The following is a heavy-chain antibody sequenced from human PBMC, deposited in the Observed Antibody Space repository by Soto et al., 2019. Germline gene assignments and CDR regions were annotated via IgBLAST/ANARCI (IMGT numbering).Heavy chain of an antibody. CDR2: IYYSGST. CDR3: ARDTTIFGVAGLDY. CDR1: GGSISSYY. J-gene: IGHJ4*02. Sequence: PSETLSLTCTVSGGSISSYYWSWIRQPPGKGLEWIGYIYYSGSTNYNPSLRSRVTISVDTSKNQFSLKLSSVTAADTAVYYCARDTTIFGVAGLDYWGQGTLVTVS. V-gene: IGHV4-59*01. D-gene: IGHD3-3*01.